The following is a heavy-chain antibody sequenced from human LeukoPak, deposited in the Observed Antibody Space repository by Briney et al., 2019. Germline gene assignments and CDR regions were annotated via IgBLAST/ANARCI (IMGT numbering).Heavy chain of an antibody. D-gene: IGHD3-3*01. CDR2: ISSSSSYT. CDR1: GFTFSDYY. Sequence: GGSLRLSCAASGFTFSDYYMSWIRQAPGKGLEWVSYISSSSSYTNYADSVKGRFTISRDNAKSSLYLQMNSLRAEDTAVYYCARAGSLFLPAFDIWGQGTMVTVSS. V-gene: IGHV3-11*06. CDR3: ARAGSLFLPAFDI. J-gene: IGHJ3*02.